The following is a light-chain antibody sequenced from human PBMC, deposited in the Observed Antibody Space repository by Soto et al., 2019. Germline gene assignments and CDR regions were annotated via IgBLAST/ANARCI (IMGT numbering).Light chain of an antibody. CDR1: QSVPSR. J-gene: IGKJ5*01. CDR3: QQYNNWLIP. CDR2: GAS. V-gene: IGKV3D-15*01. Sequence: AVSPAAVSVSTREDVTLSCRASQSVPSRIAWYQQKPGQAPSLLIYGASSRATGIPDRFSGSGSGTDFTLTISRLEPDDFATYYCQQYNNWLIPFGHGTRLAIK.